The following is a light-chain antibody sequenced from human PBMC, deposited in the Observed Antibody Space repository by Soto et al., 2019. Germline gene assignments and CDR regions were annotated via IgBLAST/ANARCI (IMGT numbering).Light chain of an antibody. Sequence: QSALTQPPSVSGSPGQSVTISCTGTSSDVGTYNRVSWYQQPPGTAPKLMIYEVSNRPSGVPDRFSGSKSGNTASLTISGLNAEDEADYYCSSYTSSSTLIFGGGTKLTFL. CDR3: SSYTSSSTLI. CDR1: SSDVGTYNR. J-gene: IGLJ2*01. V-gene: IGLV2-18*02. CDR2: EVS.